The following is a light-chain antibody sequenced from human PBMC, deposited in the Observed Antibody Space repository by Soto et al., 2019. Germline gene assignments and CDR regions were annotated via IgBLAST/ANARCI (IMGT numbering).Light chain of an antibody. Sequence: QSALTQPASVSGSPGQSITISCSGTTSDVGIYNLVSWYQQHPGKAPKLVIYEVDKRPSGVSNRFSGSRSCNTASLTISGLQSEDEADYYCSSYACSRWVFGGVTKVTVL. CDR2: EVD. CDR3: SSYACSRWV. CDR1: TSDVGIYNL. V-gene: IGLV2-23*02. J-gene: IGLJ3*02.